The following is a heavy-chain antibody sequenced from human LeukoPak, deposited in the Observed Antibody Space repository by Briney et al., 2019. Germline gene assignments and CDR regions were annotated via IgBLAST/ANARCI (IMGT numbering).Heavy chain of an antibody. CDR3: ARNTNYFGSGNSFDY. D-gene: IGHD3-10*01. Sequence: ASVKVSCKASGYTFTGYHMHWVRQAPGQGLEWMGWINPNTGDTNYAQKFQGRVTMTRDTSIDTAYMELSRLRTDDTAVYYCARNTNYFGSGNSFDYWGQGTLVTVSS. J-gene: IGHJ4*02. V-gene: IGHV1-2*02. CDR1: GYTFTGYH. CDR2: INPNTGDT.